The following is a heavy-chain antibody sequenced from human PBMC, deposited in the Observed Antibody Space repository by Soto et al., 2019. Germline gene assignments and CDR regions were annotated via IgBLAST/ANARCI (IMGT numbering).Heavy chain of an antibody. J-gene: IGHJ2*01. CDR3: ARCYCSVGSCYSCWHFDL. CDR2: ISAYNGNT. D-gene: IGHD2-15*01. CDR1: GYTFTNYG. Sequence: GASVKVSCKASGYTFTNYGMSWVRQAPGQGLEWMGWISAYNGNTNHAQNFQGRVTMTTDTSTNTAYMELRSLRSDDTAVYYCARCYCSVGSCYSCWHFDLWGRGALVTVS. V-gene: IGHV1-18*01.